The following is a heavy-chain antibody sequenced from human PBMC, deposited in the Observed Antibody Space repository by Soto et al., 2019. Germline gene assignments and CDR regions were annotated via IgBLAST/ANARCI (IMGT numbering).Heavy chain of an antibody. CDR1: GYPFTHYG. D-gene: IGHD3-10*01. Sequence: ASVKVSCKSSGYPFTHYGITWVRQAPGQRLEWMGWINAGNGNTKYSQKFQGRVTITRDTSASTAYMELSSLRSEDTAVYYCARDRLLLWFGELFDYWGQGTLVTVSS. J-gene: IGHJ4*02. CDR2: INAGNGNT. V-gene: IGHV1-3*01. CDR3: ARDRLLLWFGELFDY.